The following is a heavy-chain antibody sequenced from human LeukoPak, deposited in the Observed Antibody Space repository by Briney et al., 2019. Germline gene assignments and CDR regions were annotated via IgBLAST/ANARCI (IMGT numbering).Heavy chain of an antibody. CDR1: GFTFSSYA. CDR2: ISYDGSNK. CDR3: ARVGFCSSTSCTGYYYYGMDV. Sequence: GGSLRLSCAASGFTFSSYAMHWVRQAPGKGLEWVAVISYDGSNKYYADSVKGRFTISRDNAKNSLYLQMNSPRAEDTAVYYCARVGFCSSTSCTGYYYYGMDVWGQGTTVIVSS. V-gene: IGHV3-30-3*01. D-gene: IGHD2-2*01. J-gene: IGHJ6*02.